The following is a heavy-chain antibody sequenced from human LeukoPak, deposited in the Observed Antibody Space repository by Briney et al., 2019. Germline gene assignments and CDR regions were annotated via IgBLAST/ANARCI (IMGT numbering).Heavy chain of an antibody. Sequence: GGSLRLSCEASGFTFSTFDMSWVRQAPGKGLEWVSVIRGSDGSPYYADSVKGRFSISKDSSKDTLYLQMNSLRAEDTAVYYCAKCGSACYANAFYIWGQGTLVTVSS. D-gene: IGHD2-15*01. J-gene: IGHJ3*02. CDR3: AKCGSACYANAFYI. CDR1: GFTFSTFD. CDR2: IRGSDGSP. V-gene: IGHV3-23*01.